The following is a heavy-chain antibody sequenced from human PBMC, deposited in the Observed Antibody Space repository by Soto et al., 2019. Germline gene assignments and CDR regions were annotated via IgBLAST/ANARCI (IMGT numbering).Heavy chain of an antibody. J-gene: IGHJ4*02. V-gene: IGHV3-21*01. D-gene: IGHD2-15*01. CDR3: ARGGDVVVVAEYYFDY. CDR1: GLTFSSYG. CDR2: ISRDSSYI. Sequence: EVQLVESGGGLVKPGGSLRLSCAASGLTFSSYGRNWVRQAPGKGLEWVSSISRDSSYIYYADSVKGRFTSSRDNAKNSLYLQMDSLRAEDTAVYYCARGGDVVVVAEYYFDYWGQGTLVTVSS.